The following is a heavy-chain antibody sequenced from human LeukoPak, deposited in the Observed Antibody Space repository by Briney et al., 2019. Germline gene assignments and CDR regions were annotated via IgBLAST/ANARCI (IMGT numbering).Heavy chain of an antibody. V-gene: IGHV3-30*02. J-gene: IGHJ4*02. CDR3: AKDHGNYDSSGYQYYFDY. D-gene: IGHD3-22*01. CDR1: GSTFSSFG. Sequence: GGSLRLSCAASGSTFSSFGMHWFRQAPGRALEWVAFIRFDGNDKYHPDSLKGRFTISRDNSKNTVLLQMNSLRPEDTAVYYCAKDHGNYDSSGYQYYFDYWGQGTLVTVSS. CDR2: IRFDGNDK.